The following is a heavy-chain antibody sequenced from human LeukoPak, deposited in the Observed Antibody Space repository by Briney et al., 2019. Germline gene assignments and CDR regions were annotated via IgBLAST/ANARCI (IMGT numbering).Heavy chain of an antibody. V-gene: IGHV3-74*01. Sequence: GGSLGLSCAASGFTFSSYWMHWVRQAPGKGLVWVSRINTDGTSTSYADSVKGRFTISRDNAKNTLYLQMNSLRAEDTAVYYYASVGYMDVWGKGTTVTVSS. CDR3: ASVGYMDV. J-gene: IGHJ6*03. CDR2: INTDGTST. CDR1: GFTFSSYW. D-gene: IGHD1-26*01.